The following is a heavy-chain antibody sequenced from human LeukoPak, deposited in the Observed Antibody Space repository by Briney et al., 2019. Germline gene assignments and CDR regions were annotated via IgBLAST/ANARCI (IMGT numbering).Heavy chain of an antibody. CDR1: GGSISGTTYY. J-gene: IGHJ5*02. CDR2: LYYGGST. Sequence: PSETLSLTCTVSGGSISGTTYYWGWIRQPPGKGLEWIGCLYYGGSTYYNPSLKSRVTISVDTSKSQFSLKLSSVTTADTALYYCARYASGSYYWFDPWGQGTLVTVSS. CDR3: ARYASGSYYWFDP. V-gene: IGHV4-39*01. D-gene: IGHD3-10*01.